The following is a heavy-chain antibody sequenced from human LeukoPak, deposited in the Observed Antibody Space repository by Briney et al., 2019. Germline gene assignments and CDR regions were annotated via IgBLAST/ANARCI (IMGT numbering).Heavy chain of an antibody. CDR3: ARDLSLVVSNPLDY. V-gene: IGHV1-18*01. J-gene: IGHJ4*02. Sequence: GASVKVSCKASGYTFTSYGISWVRQAPGQGLEWRGWISAYNGNTNYAQKLQGRVTMTTDTSTSTAYMELRSLRSDDTAVYYCARDLSLVVSNPLDYWGQGTLVTVSS. D-gene: IGHD3-22*01. CDR2: ISAYNGNT. CDR1: GYTFTSYG.